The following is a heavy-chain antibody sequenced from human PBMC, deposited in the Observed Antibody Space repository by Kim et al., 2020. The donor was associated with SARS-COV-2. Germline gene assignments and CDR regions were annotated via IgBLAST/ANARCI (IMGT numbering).Heavy chain of an antibody. D-gene: IGHD4-4*01. CDR1: GFNFEDCD. J-gene: IGHJ5*02. V-gene: IGHV3-43*02. CDR3: AKGVGRTTVTIYNWFDP. Sequence: GGSLRLSCVASGFNFEDCDMHWVRQAPGKGLEWVSLISGNGDSTHYADSVRGRFTISRDNSKHSLYLQMNSLRTEDTAFYYCAKGVGRTTVTIYNWFDPWGQGILVTVSS. CDR2: ISGNGDST.